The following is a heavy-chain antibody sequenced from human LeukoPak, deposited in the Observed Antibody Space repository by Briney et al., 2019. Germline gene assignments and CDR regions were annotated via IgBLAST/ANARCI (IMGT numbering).Heavy chain of an antibody. CDR3: ARDSTVTTFRGCVDP. J-gene: IGHJ5*02. V-gene: IGHV1-46*01. Sequence: AXVKVSCKASGYTFSNYYVHWVRQAPGQGLEGMGVINPSGGTTNYAQKFQARVTMTRDTSTTTVYMEMSSLRSEDTAVYYCARDSTVTTFRGCVDPWGQGTLVTVSS. CDR2: INPSGGTT. CDR1: GYTFSNYY. D-gene: IGHD4-17*01.